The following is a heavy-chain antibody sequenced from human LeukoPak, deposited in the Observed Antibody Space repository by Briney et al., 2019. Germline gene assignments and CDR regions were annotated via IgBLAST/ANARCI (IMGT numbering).Heavy chain of an antibody. CDR3: ARQSVAGSY. CDR2: IYYSGST. CDR1: GGSISSSRYY. J-gene: IGHJ4*02. Sequence: SETLSLTCTVSGGSISSSRYYWGWIRQPPGKGLEWIGSIYYSGSTYYNPSLKSRVTISVDTSKNQFSLKLSSVTAADTAVYYCARQSVAGSYWGQGTLVTVSS. D-gene: IGHD6-19*01. V-gene: IGHV4-39*01.